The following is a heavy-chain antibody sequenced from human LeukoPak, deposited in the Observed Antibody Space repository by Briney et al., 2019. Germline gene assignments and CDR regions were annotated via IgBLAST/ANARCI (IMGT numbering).Heavy chain of an antibody. J-gene: IGHJ4*02. D-gene: IGHD4-11*01. CDR2: ISYDGSNK. V-gene: IGHV3-30*18. CDR3: AKEYDYSDSQYYFDY. CDR1: GFTFSSYG. Sequence: GGSLRLSCAASGFTFSSYGMHWVRQAPGKGLEWVAVISYDGSNKYYADSVKGRFTISRDNSKNTLYLQMNSLRAEDTAVYYCAKEYDYSDSQYYFDYWGQGTLVTVSS.